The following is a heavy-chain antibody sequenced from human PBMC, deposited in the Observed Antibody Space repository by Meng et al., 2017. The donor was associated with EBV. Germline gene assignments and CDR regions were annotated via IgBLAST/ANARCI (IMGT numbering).Heavy chain of an antibody. V-gene: IGHV1-69*01. CDR2: LIPMSGAP. J-gene: IGHJ4*02. CDR1: GGSFRRDA. CDR3: ASESGRGFTPDY. D-gene: IGHD3-10*01. Sequence: QVQLQQEGAEVKTPGYVVKVSCRTIGGSFRRDAVSWVRQAPVQGLEWMGGLIPMSGAPHYAQKFQDRVTMTADESTSTHSMELNNLRFEDTAMYYCASESGRGFTPDYWGQGTLVTVSS.